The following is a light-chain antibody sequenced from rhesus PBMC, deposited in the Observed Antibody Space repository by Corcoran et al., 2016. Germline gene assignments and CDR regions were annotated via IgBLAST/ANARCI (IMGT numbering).Light chain of an antibody. Sequence: DIVMTQSPATLSLSPGERATLSCRASQSVSSNLAWYQQKPGQAPRLIVYYASNRATGIPDRFSGSGSGTDFTLTISSLEPEEFGVYYCQQYNNWNSFGQGTKVEIK. CDR1: QSVSSN. J-gene: IGKJ2*01. CDR2: YAS. CDR3: QQYNNWNS. V-gene: IGKV3-35*01.